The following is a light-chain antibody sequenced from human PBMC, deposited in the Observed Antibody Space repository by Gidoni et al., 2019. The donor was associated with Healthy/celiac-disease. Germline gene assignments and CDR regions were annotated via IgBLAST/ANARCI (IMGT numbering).Light chain of an antibody. Sequence: DIVLTPSPGPLSLSPGERATLSCRASQSVSSSYLAWYQQKPGQAPRLLIYGASSRATGIPDRFSGSGSGTDCTLTISRLEPEDLAVYYCQQYGSSSWTFXQXTKVEIK. V-gene: IGKV3-20*01. CDR3: QQYGSSSWT. J-gene: IGKJ1*01. CDR2: GAS. CDR1: QSVSSSY.